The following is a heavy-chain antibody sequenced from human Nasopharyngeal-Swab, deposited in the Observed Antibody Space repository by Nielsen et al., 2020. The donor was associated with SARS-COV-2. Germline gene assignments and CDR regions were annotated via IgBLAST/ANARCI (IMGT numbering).Heavy chain of an antibody. CDR2: MNPNSGNT. Sequence: ASLKVFCKASGYTFTSYDINWVRQATGQGLEWMGWMNPNSGNTGYAQNFQGRVTMTRNTSISTAYMELSSLRSEDTAVYYCARFSRYYYYYGMDVWGQGTTVTVSS. D-gene: IGHD2/OR15-2a*01. V-gene: IGHV1-8*01. CDR3: ARFSRYYYYYGMDV. CDR1: GYTFTSYD. J-gene: IGHJ6*02.